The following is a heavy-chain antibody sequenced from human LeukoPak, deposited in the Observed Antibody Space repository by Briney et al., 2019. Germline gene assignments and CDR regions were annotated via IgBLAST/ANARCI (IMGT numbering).Heavy chain of an antibody. J-gene: IGHJ6*02. V-gene: IGHV4-34*01. CDR3: TRVIITLGMDV. Sequence: SESLSLTCAVYGGSFSGYYWSWIRQPPGKGLEWIGEINHSGSTNYNPSPESRVSISVDTSKNKFPLMLSAQTAAEATGGYLTRVIITLGMDVWGHGTTVTVSS. CDR2: INHSGST. D-gene: IGHD3-10*01. CDR1: GGSFSGYY.